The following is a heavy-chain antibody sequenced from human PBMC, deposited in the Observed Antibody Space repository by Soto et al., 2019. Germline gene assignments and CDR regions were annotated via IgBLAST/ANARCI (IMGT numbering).Heavy chain of an antibody. CDR1: GYSFTSYW. Sequence: GESLKISCKGSGYSFTSYWIGWVRQMPGKGLGWMGIIYPGDSDTRYSPSFQGQVTISADKSISTAYLQWSSLKASDTAMYYCARLLETHHSSGWLPPGDYWGQGTLVTVSS. V-gene: IGHV5-51*01. CDR2: IYPGDSDT. D-gene: IGHD6-19*01. J-gene: IGHJ4*02. CDR3: ARLLETHHSSGWLPPGDY.